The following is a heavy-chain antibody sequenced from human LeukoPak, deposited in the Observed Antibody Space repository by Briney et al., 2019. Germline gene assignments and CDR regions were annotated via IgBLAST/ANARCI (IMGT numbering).Heavy chain of an antibody. V-gene: IGHV4-4*07. CDR1: GGSISSDY. Sequence: SETLSLTCTVSGGSISSDYWSWIRQPAGKGLEWIGRIYRSGSTNYNPSLKSRVTMSVDTSKDELSLKLSSVTAADTAVYYCARVRDDSRGWYSDLDYWGQGILVTVS. D-gene: IGHD6-19*01. J-gene: IGHJ4*02. CDR3: ARVRDDSRGWYSDLDY. CDR2: IYRSGST.